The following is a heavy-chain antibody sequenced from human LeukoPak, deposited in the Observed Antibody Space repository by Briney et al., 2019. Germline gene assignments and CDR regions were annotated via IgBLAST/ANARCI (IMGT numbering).Heavy chain of an antibody. Sequence: PGGSLRLSCAASGFTVSSNYMSWVRQAPGKGLEWVSVIYSGGSTYYADSVKGRFTISRDNSKNTLYLQMNSLRAEDTAVYYCARDLAPPPPTYYYGMDIWGQGTTVTVSS. CDR1: GFTVSSNY. D-gene: IGHD3-3*02. CDR3: ARDLAPPPPTYYYGMDI. CDR2: IYSGGST. V-gene: IGHV3-53*01. J-gene: IGHJ6*02.